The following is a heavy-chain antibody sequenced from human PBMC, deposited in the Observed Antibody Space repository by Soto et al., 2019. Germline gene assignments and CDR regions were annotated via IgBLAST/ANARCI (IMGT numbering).Heavy chain of an antibody. CDR2: IIPIFGTA. V-gene: IGHV1-69*13. D-gene: IGHD3-16*02. CDR1: GDTFSSDV. J-gene: IGHJ6*02. Sequence: PVKGYFKASGDTFSSDVISWVRQATGQGLEWMGGIIPIFGTANYAQKFQGRVTITADESTSTAYMELSSLRSEDTAVYSCARVITFGAVIESGGDVWGQGTTVTVSS. CDR3: ARVITFGAVIESGGDV.